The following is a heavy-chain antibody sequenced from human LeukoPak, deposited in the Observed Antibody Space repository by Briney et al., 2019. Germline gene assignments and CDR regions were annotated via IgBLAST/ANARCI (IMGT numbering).Heavy chain of an antibody. CDR3: ARDRGGNFEFGMDV. CDR1: GGSISSGGYS. CDR2: IYHSGST. J-gene: IGHJ6*02. Sequence: SQTLSLTCAVSGGSISSGGYSWSWIRQPPGKGLEWIGYIYHSGSTYYNPSLKSRVTISVDKSKFSLKLTSVTAADTAVFYCARDRGGNFEFGMDVWGQGTTVTVSS. D-gene: IGHD4-23*01. V-gene: IGHV4-30-2*01.